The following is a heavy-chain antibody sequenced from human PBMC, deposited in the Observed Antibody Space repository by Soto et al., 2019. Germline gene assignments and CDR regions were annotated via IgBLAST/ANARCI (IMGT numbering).Heavy chain of an antibody. V-gene: IGHV1-2*02. D-gene: IGHD2-8*01. CDR2: IIPKSGGA. CDR1: GYTFTDYD. CDR3: ARSREEEWPDALDT. Sequence: QVQLVQSGAEVRKPGASVKVSCKASGYTFTDYDMHWVRQAPGQGLEWMGWIIPKSGGANYLQKFRGRLTLTRDTATNTAYLELNRLTSDDTAVYYCARSREEEWPDALDTWGQGTMGTVSS. J-gene: IGHJ3*02.